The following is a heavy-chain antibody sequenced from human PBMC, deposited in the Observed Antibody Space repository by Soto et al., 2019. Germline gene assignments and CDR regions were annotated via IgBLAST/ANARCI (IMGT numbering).Heavy chain of an antibody. CDR3: ARNKVGVRRGGAADYGMDV. CDR1: GGSISSGGYY. Sequence: PSETLSLTCTVSGGSISSGGYYWSWIRQHPGKGLEWIGYIYYSGSTYYNPSLKSRVTISVDTSKNQFSLKLSSVTAADTAVYYCARNKVGVRRGGAADYGMDVWGQGTTVTVSS. J-gene: IGHJ6*02. V-gene: IGHV4-31*03. D-gene: IGHD6-13*01. CDR2: IYYSGST.